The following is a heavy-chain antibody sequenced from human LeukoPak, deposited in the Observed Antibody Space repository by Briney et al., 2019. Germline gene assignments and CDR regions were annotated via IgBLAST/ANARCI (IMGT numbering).Heavy chain of an antibody. J-gene: IGHJ4*02. CDR2: IIPILGIA. CDR3: ARDARGYSYGY. CDR1: GGTFSSYA. D-gene: IGHD5-18*01. V-gene: IGHV1-69*04. Sequence: GASVKVSCKASGGTFSSYAISWVRQAPGQGLEWMGRIIPILGIANYAQKFQGRVTITADKSTSTAYMELSSLRSEDTAVYYCARDARGYSYGYWGQGTLVTVSS.